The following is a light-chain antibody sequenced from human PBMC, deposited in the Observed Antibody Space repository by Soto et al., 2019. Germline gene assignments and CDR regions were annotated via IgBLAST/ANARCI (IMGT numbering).Light chain of an antibody. CDR3: SSYAGSSNV. J-gene: IGLJ1*01. CDR2: EVN. V-gene: IGLV2-8*01. Sequence: LTQPPSASGSPGQSVAISCTGTSSDVGGYNYVSWYQQHPGKAPKLMIYEVNKRPSGVPDRFSGSKSGNTASLTVSGLQAEDEADYYCSSYAGSSNVVVTGTRSPS. CDR1: SSDVGGYNY.